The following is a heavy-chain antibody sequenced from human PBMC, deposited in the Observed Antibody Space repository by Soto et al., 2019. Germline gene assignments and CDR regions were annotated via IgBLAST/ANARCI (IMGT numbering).Heavy chain of an antibody. Sequence: SVKLSCKASGGTFSSYAISWVRQAPGQGLEWMGAIIPIFGKANYAQKFQGRVTITADESTSTAYMELSSLRSEDTAVYYWAGGVYTIIYYYDMDVLGQGTTVTIS. J-gene: IGHJ6*02. V-gene: IGHV1-69*13. CDR3: AGGVYTIIYYYDMDV. CDR2: IIPIFGKA. D-gene: IGHD2-8*01. CDR1: GGTFSSYA.